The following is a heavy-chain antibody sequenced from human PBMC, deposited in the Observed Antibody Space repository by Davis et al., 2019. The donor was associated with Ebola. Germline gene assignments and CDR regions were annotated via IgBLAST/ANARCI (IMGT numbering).Heavy chain of an antibody. V-gene: IGHV3-21*01. CDR3: ARSNV. D-gene: IGHD5/OR15-5a*01. CDR1: GFTFSTCA. Sequence: GESLKISCEASGFTFSTCAMSWVRQAPGKGLEWVSSISSSSSYIYYADSVKGRFTISRDNAKNSLYLQMNSLRAEDTAVYYCARSNVWGQGTTVTVSS. J-gene: IGHJ6*02. CDR2: ISSSSSYI.